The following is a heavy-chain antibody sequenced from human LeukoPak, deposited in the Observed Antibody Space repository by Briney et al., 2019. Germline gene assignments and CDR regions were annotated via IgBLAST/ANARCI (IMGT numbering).Heavy chain of an antibody. D-gene: IGHD4-17*01. V-gene: IGHV1-24*01. CDR3: ARLGGLTTVNTFDY. CDR2: FDPEDGET. Sequence: ASVKVSCKVSGYTLTELSMHWVRQAPGKGLEWMGGFDPEDGETIYAQKFQGRVTMTEDTSTDTAYMELSSLRAEDTAVYYCARLGGLTTVNTFDYWGQGTLVTVSS. CDR1: GYTLTELS. J-gene: IGHJ4*02.